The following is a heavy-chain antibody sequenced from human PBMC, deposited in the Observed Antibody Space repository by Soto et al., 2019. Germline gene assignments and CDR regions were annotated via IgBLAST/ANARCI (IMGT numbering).Heavy chain of an antibody. D-gene: IGHD6-19*01. V-gene: IGHV1-3*01. J-gene: IGHJ4*02. CDR1: GYTFTSYA. CDR3: APDLGGWPDY. CDR2: INAGNGNT. Sequence: QGQLVQSGAEVKKPGASVKVSCKASGYTFTSYAIHWVRQAPGQRLEWMGWINAGNGNTKYSHKFQDRVTITRDTSASTEYMNPVSLRSKDTAGYYCAPDLGGWPDYWGQGTLVTASS.